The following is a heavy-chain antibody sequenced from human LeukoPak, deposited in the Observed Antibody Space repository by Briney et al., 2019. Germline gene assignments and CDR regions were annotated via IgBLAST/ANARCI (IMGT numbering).Heavy chain of an antibody. CDR3: ASGNLYSSGWYGADFDY. Sequence: SSVKVSCKASGYTFTGYYMHWVRQAPGQGLEGMGWINPNSGGTNYAQKFQGRVTMPRDTSISTAYMELSRLRSDDTAVYYCASGNLYSSGWYGADFDYWGQGTLVTVSS. D-gene: IGHD6-19*01. CDR2: INPNSGGT. V-gene: IGHV1-2*02. J-gene: IGHJ4*02. CDR1: GYTFTGYY.